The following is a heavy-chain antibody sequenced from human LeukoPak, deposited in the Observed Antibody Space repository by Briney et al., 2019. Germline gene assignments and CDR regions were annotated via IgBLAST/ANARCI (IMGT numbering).Heavy chain of an antibody. CDR3: ARVRMDNWFDP. CDR1: GYSTSSGYY. V-gene: IGHV4-38-2*01. Sequence: SETLSLTCAVSGYSTSSGYYWGWIRQPPGKGLEWIGSIYHSGSTYYNPSLKSRVTLSVDTSKNQFSLKLSSVTAADTAVYYCARVRMDNWFDPWGQGTLVTVSS. D-gene: IGHD2-2*03. CDR2: IYHSGST. J-gene: IGHJ5*02.